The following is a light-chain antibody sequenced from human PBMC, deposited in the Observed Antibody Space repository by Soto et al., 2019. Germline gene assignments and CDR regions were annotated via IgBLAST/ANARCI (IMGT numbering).Light chain of an antibody. CDR2: GNT. CDR3: QSYDSSLSGSV. CDR1: SSNIGAGYD. V-gene: IGLV1-40*01. J-gene: IGLJ3*02. Sequence: QSVLTQPPSVSGAPGPRVTISCTGSSSNIGAGYDVHWYQQFPGTAPKLLIYGNTNRPSGVPERISGSKSGTSASLAITGLQAEDEADYYCQSYDSSLSGSVFGGGTKLTVL.